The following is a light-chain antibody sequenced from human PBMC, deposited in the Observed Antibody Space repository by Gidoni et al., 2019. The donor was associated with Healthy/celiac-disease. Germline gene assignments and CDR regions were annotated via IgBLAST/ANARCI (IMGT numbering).Light chain of an antibody. V-gene: IGKV3-20*01. J-gene: IGKJ3*01. Sequence: EIVLTQSPGTLSLAPGERATLSCRARQSVSRSYLAWYQQKPGQAPRLLIYGASSRATGIPDRFSGSGSGTDFTLTISRLEPEDFAVYYCQQYGSYPTFXPXTKVDIK. CDR2: GAS. CDR1: QSVSRSY. CDR3: QQYGSYPT.